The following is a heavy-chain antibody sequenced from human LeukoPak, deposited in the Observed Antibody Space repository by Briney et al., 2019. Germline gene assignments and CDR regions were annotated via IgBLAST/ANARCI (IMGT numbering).Heavy chain of an antibody. CDR3: TRIGYDSTGPPPDS. D-gene: IGHD6-19*01. Sequence: PGGSLRLSCAASGFAFSGSAMHWVRQASGKGLEWVGRIRSKANSYATAYGASVKGRFTISRDDSKNTAYLQMNSLKTEDTAVYYCTRIGYDSTGPPPDSWGQGTLVTVSS. J-gene: IGHJ4*02. CDR2: IRSKANSYAT. CDR1: GFAFSGSA. V-gene: IGHV3-73*01.